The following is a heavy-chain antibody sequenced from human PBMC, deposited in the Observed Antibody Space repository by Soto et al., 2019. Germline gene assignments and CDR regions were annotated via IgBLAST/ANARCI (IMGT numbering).Heavy chain of an antibody. Sequence: ASVKGSCKASGYTFTSYDINWVRQATGQGLEWMGWMNPNSGNTVYAQKFQGRVTMTRNTSISTAYMELSSLRSQDTAVYYCARDQTNYGMDVWGQGTTVTVSS. CDR1: GYTFTSYD. CDR2: MNPNSGNT. CDR3: ARDQTNYGMDV. J-gene: IGHJ6*02. V-gene: IGHV1-8*01.